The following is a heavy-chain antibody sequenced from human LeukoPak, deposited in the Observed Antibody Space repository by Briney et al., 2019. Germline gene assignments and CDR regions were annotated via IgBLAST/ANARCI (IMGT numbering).Heavy chain of an antibody. CDR2: IYTSGST. J-gene: IGHJ4*02. D-gene: IGHD6-13*01. CDR1: GDSISSGSYY. V-gene: IGHV4-61*02. Sequence: SETLSLTCTVSGDSISSGSYYWSWIRQPAGKGLEWTGRIYTSGSTNYNPSLKSRVTISVDTSKNQFSLKLSSVTAADTAMYYCARGRGYMTEDYFDYWGQGTLITVSS. CDR3: ARGRGYMTEDYFDY.